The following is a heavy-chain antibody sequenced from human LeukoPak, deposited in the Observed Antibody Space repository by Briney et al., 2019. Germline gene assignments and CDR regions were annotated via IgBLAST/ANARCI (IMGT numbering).Heavy chain of an antibody. CDR3: ARDQGLLVVAGRFGY. J-gene: IGHJ4*02. Sequence: PGGSLRLSRAASGFTFSSYSMNWVRQAPGKGLEWVSSISSSNSYIYNADSVKGRFTISRGNAKNSLYLQMNSLRAEDTAVYYCARDQGLLVVAGRFGYWGQGTLVTVFS. CDR1: GFTFSSYS. D-gene: IGHD6-19*01. V-gene: IGHV3-21*01. CDR2: ISSSNSYI.